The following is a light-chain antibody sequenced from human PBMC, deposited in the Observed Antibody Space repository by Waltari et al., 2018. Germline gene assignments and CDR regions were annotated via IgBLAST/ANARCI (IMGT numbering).Light chain of an antibody. CDR2: QAS. CDR1: QSVANR. CDR3: QQHNNSWT. V-gene: IGKV1-5*03. Sequence: DIQMTQSPSTLSASVGDKVTITCRASQSVANRVAWYRQKPGEAPKVLIYQASTLETGVPSRFSGSGSGTEFTLTSSRLQPDDFARYYCQQHNNSWTFGQGTTVEVK. J-gene: IGKJ1*01.